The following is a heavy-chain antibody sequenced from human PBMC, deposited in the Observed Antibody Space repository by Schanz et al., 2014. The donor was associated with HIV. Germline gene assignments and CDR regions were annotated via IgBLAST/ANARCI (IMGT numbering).Heavy chain of an antibody. V-gene: IGHV3-30*18. CDR3: AKENPINYYSHGGPIDI. Sequence: QVQLVESGGGVVQPGRSLRLSCAASGFTFSSYGMHWVRQAPGKGLEWVAVISYDGSNKYYADSVKGRFTISRDISKNTLYLQMNSLRAEDTAIYYCAKENPINYYSHGGPIDIWGQGTMLTVSS. D-gene: IGHD3-10*01. CDR2: ISYDGSNK. CDR1: GFTFSSYG. J-gene: IGHJ3*02.